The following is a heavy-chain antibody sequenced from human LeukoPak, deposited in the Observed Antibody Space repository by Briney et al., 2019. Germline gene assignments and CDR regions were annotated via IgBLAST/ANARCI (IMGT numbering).Heavy chain of an antibody. CDR1: GFTFSSYD. CDR2: VRYDGSQK. D-gene: IGHD1-26*01. CDR3: AKGGARLHSYYFDY. V-gene: IGHV3-30*02. J-gene: IGHJ4*02. Sequence: GGSLRLSCAASGFTFSSYDMYWVRQAPGKGLDWVAFVRYDGSQKYYADSVKGRFTPSRDNSKNTLYLQMNSLRAEDTAVFYCAKGGARLHSYYFDYWGQGTLVTVSS.